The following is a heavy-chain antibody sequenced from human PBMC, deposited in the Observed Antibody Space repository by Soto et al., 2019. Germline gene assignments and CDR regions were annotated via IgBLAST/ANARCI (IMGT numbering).Heavy chain of an antibody. Sequence: SETLSITCTVSGGSVDSNRYYWAWIRQPPGKGLEWIGSMYHSGNTYHNPSLKSRVTISVDTSKNQLSLNLRSVTAADTAVYYCARHRGPTGPNYWGQGTLVTVSS. CDR3: ARHRGPTGPNY. CDR2: MYHSGNT. V-gene: IGHV4-39*01. CDR1: GGSVDSNRYY. D-gene: IGHD3-10*01. J-gene: IGHJ4*02.